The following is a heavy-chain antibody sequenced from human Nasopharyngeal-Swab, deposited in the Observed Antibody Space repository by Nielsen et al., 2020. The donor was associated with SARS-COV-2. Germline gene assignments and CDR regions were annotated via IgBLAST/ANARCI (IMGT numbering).Heavy chain of an antibody. CDR3: ARGRLLWFGELFDYFDY. D-gene: IGHD3-10*01. J-gene: IGHJ4*02. CDR2: INSDGSST. V-gene: IGHV3-74*01. CDR1: GFTFSSYW. Sequence: GESLKISCAASGFTFSSYWMHWVRQAPGKGLVWVSRINSDGSSTSYADSVKGRFTISRDNAKNTLYLQMNSLRAEDTAVYYCARGRLLWFGELFDYFDYWGQGTLVTVSS.